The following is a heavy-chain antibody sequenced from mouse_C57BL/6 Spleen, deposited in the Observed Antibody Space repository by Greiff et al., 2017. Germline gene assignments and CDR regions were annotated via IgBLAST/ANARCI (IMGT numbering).Heavy chain of an antibody. CDR1: GYTFTSYW. J-gene: IGHJ2*01. CDR3: ARGGGPSYYFDY. CDR2: INPSNGGT. V-gene: IGHV1-53*01. Sequence: QVQLQQSGTELVKPGASVKLSCKASGYTFTSYWMHWVKQRPGQGLEWIGNINPSNGGTNYNEKFKSKATLTVDKSSSTAYMQLSSLTSEDSAVYYCARGGGPSYYFDYWGQGTTLTVSS.